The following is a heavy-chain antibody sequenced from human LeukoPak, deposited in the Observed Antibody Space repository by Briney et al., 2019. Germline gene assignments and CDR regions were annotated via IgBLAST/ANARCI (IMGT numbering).Heavy chain of an antibody. J-gene: IGHJ4*02. CDR1: GGSFSGYY. Sequence: SETLSLTCAVYGGSFSGYYWSWIRQPPGKGLEWIGEINHSGSTNYNPSLKSRVTISVDTSKNQFSLKLSSVTAADTAVYYCARGVKWLRLEGGFDNWGQGTLVTVSS. CDR2: INHSGST. D-gene: IGHD5-12*01. V-gene: IGHV4-34*01. CDR3: ARGVKWLRLEGGFDN.